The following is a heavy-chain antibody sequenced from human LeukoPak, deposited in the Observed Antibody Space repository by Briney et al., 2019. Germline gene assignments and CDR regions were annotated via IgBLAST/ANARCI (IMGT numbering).Heavy chain of an antibody. Sequence: GGSLRLSCAASGFTFSRDWMHWVRQAPGKGLVWVSRINDDGSRTNYADSVKGRFTISRDNAKNSLYLQMNSLRAEATAVYYCARALTAHSYVHIEAFDIWRQQTMVTVSS. D-gene: IGHD5-18*01. CDR1: GFTFSRDW. J-gene: IGHJ3*02. V-gene: IGHV3-74*01. CDR2: INDDGSRT. CDR3: ARALTAHSYVHIEAFDI.